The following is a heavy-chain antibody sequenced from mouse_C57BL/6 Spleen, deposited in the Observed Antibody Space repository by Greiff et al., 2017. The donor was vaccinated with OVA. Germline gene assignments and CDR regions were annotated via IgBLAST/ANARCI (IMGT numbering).Heavy chain of an antibody. J-gene: IGHJ2*01. D-gene: IGHD3-3*01. CDR1: GYAFTNYL. CDR3: ARGDENYYFDY. V-gene: IGHV1-54*01. CDR2: INPGSGGT. Sequence: VSMQQAVAELVSTGTSVKVSCKASGYAFTNYLIEWVKQRPGQGLEWIGVINPGSGGTNYNEKFKGKATLTADKSSSTAYMQLSSLTSEDSAVYFCARGDENYYFDYWGQGTTLTVSS.